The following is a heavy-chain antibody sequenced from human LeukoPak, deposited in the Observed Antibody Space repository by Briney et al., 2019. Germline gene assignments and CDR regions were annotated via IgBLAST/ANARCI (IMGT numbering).Heavy chain of an antibody. V-gene: IGHV4-34*01. CDR2: INHSGST. J-gene: IGHJ3*02. CDR1: GGSFSGYY. D-gene: IGHD1-7*01. CDR3: ARVCWNCLDAFDI. Sequence: SETLSLTCAVYGGSFSGYYWSWIRQPPGKGLEWIGEINHSGSTNYNPSLKSRVTISVDTSKNQFSLKLSSVTAADTAVYYCARVCWNCLDAFDIWGQGTMVTVSS.